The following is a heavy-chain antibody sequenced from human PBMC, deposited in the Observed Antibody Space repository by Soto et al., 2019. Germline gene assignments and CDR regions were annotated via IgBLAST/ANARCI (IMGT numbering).Heavy chain of an antibody. Sequence: SETLSLTCAVYGGSFSGYYWSWIRQPPWKGLEWIGEINHSGSTNYNPSLKSRVTISVDTSKNQFSLKLSSVTAADTAVYYCAGRRKARYSSGYYYYYYMDVWGKGTTVTVSS. CDR1: GGSFSGYY. CDR3: AGRRKARYSSGYYYYYYMDV. D-gene: IGHD6-25*01. CDR2: INHSGST. J-gene: IGHJ6*03. V-gene: IGHV4-34*01.